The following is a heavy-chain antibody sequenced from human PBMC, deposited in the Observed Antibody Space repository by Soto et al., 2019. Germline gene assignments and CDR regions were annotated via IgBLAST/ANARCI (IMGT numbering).Heavy chain of an antibody. V-gene: IGHV1-46*01. CDR1: GYTFTSYY. J-gene: IGHJ6*02. Sequence: ASVKVSCKASGYTFTSYYMHWVRQAPGQGLEWMGTINPSGGSTGYAQKFQGRVTMTRDTSTSTVYMEVSSLRSEDTAVYYCARVLSWASYYDFWSGYYNYYYYGMDVWGQGTTVTVSS. CDR3: ARVLSWASYYDFWSGYYNYYYYGMDV. D-gene: IGHD3-3*01. CDR2: INPSGGST.